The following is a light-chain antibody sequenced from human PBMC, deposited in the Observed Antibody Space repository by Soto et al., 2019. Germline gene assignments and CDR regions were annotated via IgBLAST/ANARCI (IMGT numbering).Light chain of an antibody. Sequence: QSALTQPASVSGSPGQSITISCTGTSSDIGGYKYVSWYQQHPGKAPKLMIYEVSNRPSGVSNRFSGSKSGNTASLTISELQAEDEADYYCMSYTTTSTLVFGGGTQLTVL. J-gene: IGLJ3*02. V-gene: IGLV2-14*01. CDR3: MSYTTTSTLV. CDR1: SSDIGGYKY. CDR2: EVS.